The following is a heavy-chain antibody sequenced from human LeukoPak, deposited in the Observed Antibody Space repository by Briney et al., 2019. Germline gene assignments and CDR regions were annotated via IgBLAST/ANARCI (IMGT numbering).Heavy chain of an antibody. D-gene: IGHD3-3*01. CDR3: ARGAEYYAIWRGYAGYSDY. J-gene: IGHJ4*02. CDR1: GYSISNGYY. CDR2: IYHRGST. Sequence: SETLSLTCTVSGYSISNGYYWGWIRQPPGKGLEWVGSIYHRGSTYYDPSLTSRVTISLDRSKKKFSLKLTSVTAADTAVYFCARGAEYYAIWRGYAGYSDYWGQGISVTVSS. V-gene: IGHV4-38-2*02.